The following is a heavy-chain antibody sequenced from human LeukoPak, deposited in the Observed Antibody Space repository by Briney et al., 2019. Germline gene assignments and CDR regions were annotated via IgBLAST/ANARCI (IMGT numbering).Heavy chain of an antibody. J-gene: IGHJ4*02. CDR3: ARAQTSGWRRFDY. V-gene: IGHV3-30*03. Sequence: GGSLRLSCAASGFTFTSYSMNWVRQAPGKGLEWVAVISYDGSNKYYADSVKGRFTISRDNSKNTLYLQMNSLRAEDTAVYYCARAQTSGWRRFDYWGQGTLVTVSS. CDR2: ISYDGSNK. CDR1: GFTFTSYS. D-gene: IGHD6-19*01.